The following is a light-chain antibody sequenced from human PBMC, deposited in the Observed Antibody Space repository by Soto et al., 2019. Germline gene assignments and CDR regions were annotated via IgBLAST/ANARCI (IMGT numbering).Light chain of an antibody. J-gene: IGLJ2*01. V-gene: IGLV2-14*03. CDR3: RSYTSSRTHVV. CDR1: SADVGGYNF. Sequence: QSVLTQPASVSGSPGQSITISCTGTSADVGGYNFVSWYQHHPGKAPKLMIYDVSNRPSGVSNRFSGSKSANTASLTISGLQAEDEADYYCRSYTSSRTHVVFGGGTKLTVL. CDR2: DVS.